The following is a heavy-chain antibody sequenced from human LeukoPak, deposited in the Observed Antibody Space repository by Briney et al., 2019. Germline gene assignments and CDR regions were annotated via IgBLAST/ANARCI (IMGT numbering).Heavy chain of an antibody. D-gene: IGHD3-10*01. CDR3: ARGEYVVRGAYGYFDL. V-gene: IGHV1-69*04. J-gene: IGHJ2*01. CDR1: GYTFSSYV. Sequence: GASVKVSCKASGYTFSSYVISWVRQAPGQGLEWMGKIIPMFGIANCAQKFQGRVTITADKSTSTVYMELSSLRSEDTAVYYCARGEYVVRGAYGYFDLWGRGTLVTVSS. CDR2: IIPMFGIA.